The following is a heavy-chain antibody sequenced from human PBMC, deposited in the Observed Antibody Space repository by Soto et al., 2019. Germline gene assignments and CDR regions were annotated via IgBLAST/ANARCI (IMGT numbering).Heavy chain of an antibody. CDR3: ARPFDFPDAFDI. D-gene: IGHD3-9*01. J-gene: IGHJ3*02. V-gene: IGHV5-51*01. CDR2: IYPGDSDT. CDR1: GYSFTTYW. Sequence: PGESLKISCKASGYSFTTYWIVWVRQMPGKGLEWMGIIYPGDSDTRYSPSFQGQVTNSADKSISTAYLQWSSLKASDTAMYYCARPFDFPDAFDIWGQGTMVTVSS.